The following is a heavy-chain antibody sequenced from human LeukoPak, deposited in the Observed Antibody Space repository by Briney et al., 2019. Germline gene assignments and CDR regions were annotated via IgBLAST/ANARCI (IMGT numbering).Heavy chain of an antibody. V-gene: IGHV4-59*12. Sequence: SETLSLTCTVSGGSISSYYWSWIRQPPGKGLEWIGHIYYSGSTNYNPSLKSRITISLDTSKNQFSLKLTSVTAADTAVYYCARVGAAAGWFDPWGQGTLVTVSS. CDR2: IYYSGST. J-gene: IGHJ5*02. CDR3: ARVGAAAGWFDP. CDR1: GGSISSYY. D-gene: IGHD6-13*01.